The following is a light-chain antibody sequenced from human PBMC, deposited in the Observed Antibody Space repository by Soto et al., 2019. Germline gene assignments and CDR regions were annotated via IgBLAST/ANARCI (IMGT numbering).Light chain of an antibody. CDR1: NSNVGNYNL. V-gene: IGLV2-23*02. CDR3: CSYAGRSDYV. Sequence: VLTQPASVSGSPGQSITISCTGTNSNVGNYNLVSWYQQHPGRAPKLLIYEVTKRPSGVSNRFSASKSGNTASLTISGLQAEDEADYYCCSYAGRSDYVFGTGTKVTVL. J-gene: IGLJ1*01. CDR2: EVT.